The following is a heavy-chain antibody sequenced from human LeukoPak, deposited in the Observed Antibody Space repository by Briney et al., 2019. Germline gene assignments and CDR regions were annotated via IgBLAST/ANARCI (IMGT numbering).Heavy chain of an antibody. V-gene: IGHV4-39*07. CDR1: GGSSGSSNYF. D-gene: IGHD3-10*01. J-gene: IGHJ4*02. CDR2: AHYSGST. Sequence: SETRSLTCTVSGGSSGSSNYFWGWIRQPPGKGLEWIGTAHYSGSTYYNPFLKSRVTISIDTSKNQFSLQLSSVTAADTAVYYCARALYGRYFDYWGQGTLVTVSS. CDR3: ARALYGRYFDY.